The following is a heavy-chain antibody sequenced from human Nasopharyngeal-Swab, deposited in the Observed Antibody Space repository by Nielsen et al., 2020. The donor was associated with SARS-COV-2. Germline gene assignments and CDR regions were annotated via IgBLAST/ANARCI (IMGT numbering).Heavy chain of an antibody. Sequence: GGSLRLSCAASGFTFSSYWMHWVRQAPGKGLVWVSRINSDGSSTSYADSVKSRFTISRDNAKNTLYLQMNSLRAEGTAVYYCAREGYYDSSGYSYFDYWGQGTLVTVSS. J-gene: IGHJ4*02. D-gene: IGHD3-22*01. CDR3: AREGYYDSSGYSYFDY. CDR1: GFTFSSYW. CDR2: INSDGSST. V-gene: IGHV3-74*01.